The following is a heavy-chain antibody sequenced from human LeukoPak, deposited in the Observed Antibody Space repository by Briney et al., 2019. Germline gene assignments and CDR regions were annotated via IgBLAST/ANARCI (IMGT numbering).Heavy chain of an antibody. CDR3: ARALYHTFDY. CDR2: ISANNNNT. CDR1: GYSFTTYG. D-gene: IGHD2-2*01. Sequence: GASVKVSCKASGYSFTTYGISWVRQAPGQGLEWMGWISANNNNTDNVQKLQGRVTMTTDTSTSTAYMDLRSLRSDDTAVYYCARALYHTFDYWGQGTLVTVSS. V-gene: IGHV1-18*01. J-gene: IGHJ4*02.